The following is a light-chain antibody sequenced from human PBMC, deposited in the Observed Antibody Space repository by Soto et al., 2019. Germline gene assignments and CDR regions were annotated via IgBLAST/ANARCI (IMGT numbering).Light chain of an antibody. Sequence: DIQMTQSPSTLSASVGGRVTITCRASQSISSWLAWYQQKPGKAPKLLIYKASTLKSGVPSRFRGSGSGTEFTLTISSLKPDDFETYYCQHYNSYSEAFGQGTKVDIK. CDR1: QSISSW. V-gene: IGKV1-5*03. CDR2: KAS. CDR3: QHYNSYSEA. J-gene: IGKJ1*01.